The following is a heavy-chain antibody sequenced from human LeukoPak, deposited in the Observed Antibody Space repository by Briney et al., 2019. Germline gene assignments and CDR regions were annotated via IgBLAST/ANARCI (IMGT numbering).Heavy chain of an antibody. Sequence: SSETLSLTCTVSGGSISNYYWSWIRQPPGKGLEWIGYVYDSGSTNYNPSLKSRVTISADTSKNQFSLKLSSVTAADTAVYYCAREVSQSEGATPYFDYWGQGTLVTVSS. D-gene: IGHD1-26*01. CDR3: AREVSQSEGATPYFDY. V-gene: IGHV4-59*01. CDR1: GGSISNYY. J-gene: IGHJ4*02. CDR2: VYDSGST.